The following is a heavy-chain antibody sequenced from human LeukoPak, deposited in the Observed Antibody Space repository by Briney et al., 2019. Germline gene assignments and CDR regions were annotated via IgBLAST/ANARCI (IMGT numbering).Heavy chain of an antibody. V-gene: IGHV3-74*01. D-gene: IGHD4-17*01. CDR3: ARSTTHPHYNYMDV. CDR1: GFTFSSYW. CDR2: INSDGSTT. J-gene: IGHJ6*03. Sequence: GGSLGLSCVASGFTFSSYWMHWVRQAPGEGLEWVSRINSDGSTTTYADSVKGRFTISRDNAKNTLCLQMNSLRVEDTAVYYCARSTTHPHYNYMDVWGKGTTVTLSS.